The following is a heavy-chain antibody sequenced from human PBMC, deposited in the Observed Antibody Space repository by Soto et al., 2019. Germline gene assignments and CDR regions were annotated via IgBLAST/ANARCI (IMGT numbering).Heavy chain of an antibody. CDR3: ARKKLLWFGELYLAAFDI. D-gene: IGHD3-10*01. CDR2: ISGSGGST. CDR1: GFTFSSYA. Sequence: GGSLRLSCAASGFTFSSYAMSWVRQAPGKGLEWVSAISGSGGSTYYADSVKGRFTISRDNAKNSLYLQMNSLRAEDTAVYYCARKKLLWFGELYLAAFDIWGQGTMVTVSS. J-gene: IGHJ3*02. V-gene: IGHV3-23*01.